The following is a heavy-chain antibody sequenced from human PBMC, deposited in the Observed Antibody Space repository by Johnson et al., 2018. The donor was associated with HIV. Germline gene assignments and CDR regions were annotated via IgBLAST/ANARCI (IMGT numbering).Heavy chain of an antibody. V-gene: IGHV3-30*04. CDR1: GFTFSSYA. CDR3: AKGQGGNSGNDAFEF. CDR2: ISYDGSNK. J-gene: IGHJ3*01. D-gene: IGHD4-23*01. Sequence: QVQLVESGGGVVQPGRSLRLSCAASGFTFSSYAMHWVRQAPGKGLEWVAVISYDGSNKYYADSVKGRFTISRDNSKNKLYLQMNSLRAEDTAVYYCAKGQGGNSGNDAFEFWGQGTMVTVSS.